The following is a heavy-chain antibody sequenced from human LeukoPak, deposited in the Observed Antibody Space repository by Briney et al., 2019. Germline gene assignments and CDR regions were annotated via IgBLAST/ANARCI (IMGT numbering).Heavy chain of an antibody. D-gene: IGHD3-10*01. V-gene: IGHV3-23*01. CDR2: ISGGGGRT. J-gene: IGHJ4*02. CDR3: AKDKDVYAYGEVDY. Sequence: HPGGSLRLSCAVSGFTFSTYAMSWVRQSPGKGLEWVSGISGGGGRTYYADSVKGRVTISRENSNNTLFLQMNSLRVEDTAVYYCAKDKDVYAYGEVDYWGQGTLVTVSS. CDR1: GFTFSTYA.